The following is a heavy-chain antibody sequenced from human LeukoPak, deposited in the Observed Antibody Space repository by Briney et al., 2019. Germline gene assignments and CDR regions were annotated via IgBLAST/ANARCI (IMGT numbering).Heavy chain of an antibody. CDR1: GFTVSNTY. D-gene: IGHD2-2*01. V-gene: IGHV3-53*01. J-gene: IGHJ4*02. Sequence: GGSLRLSCAASGFTVSNTYMSWVRQAPGKGLEWVSIIYSDGRTYYADFVKGRFTISRDNAENSLSLQMNSLRAEDTAVYYCARRYCSSTSCTLDYWGQGALVTVSS. CDR2: IYSDGRT. CDR3: ARRYCSSTSCTLDY.